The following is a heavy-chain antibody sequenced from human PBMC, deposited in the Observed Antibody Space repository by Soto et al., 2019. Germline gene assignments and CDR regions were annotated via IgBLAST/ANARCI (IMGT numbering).Heavy chain of an antibody. V-gene: IGHV4-59*01. CDR3: AGSRGATGYYYGMDV. CDR1: GGSISSYY. Sequence: SETLSLTCTVSGGSISSYYWRWIRQPPGKGLEWIGYIYYSGSTNYNPSLKSRVTISVDTSKNQFSLKLSSVTAADTAVYYCAGSRGATGYYYGMDVWGQGTTVTVSS. D-gene: IGHD1-26*01. J-gene: IGHJ6*02. CDR2: IYYSGST.